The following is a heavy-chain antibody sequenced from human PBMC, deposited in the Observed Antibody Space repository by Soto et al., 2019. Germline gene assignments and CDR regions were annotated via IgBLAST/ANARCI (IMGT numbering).Heavy chain of an antibody. CDR3: ARDVDGQLDP. V-gene: IGHV3-7*01. CDR1: GFTLSNYW. D-gene: IGHD6-13*01. Sequence: EVQVVESGGGLVQPGGSLRLACAASGFTLSNYWMGWVRQAPGKGLEWVANINRDGSEENYVDSVKGRFTISRDNAKKSLYLQMNSLRAEDTAMYYCARDVDGQLDPWGQGTLVTVSS. J-gene: IGHJ5*02. CDR2: INRDGSEE.